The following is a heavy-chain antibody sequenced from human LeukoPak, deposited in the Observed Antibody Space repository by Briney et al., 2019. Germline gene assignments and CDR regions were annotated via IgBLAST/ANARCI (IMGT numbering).Heavy chain of an antibody. CDR1: GFTLSSYP. V-gene: IGHV3-23*01. CDR2: ISNGGGSA. Sequence: GGSLRLSCAGSGFTLSSYPMSWVRQAPGKGLQWVSAISNGGGSAYYADSVKGRFTISRDNSKSTLYLQMNSLRAEDTAIYYCAARPRMPPRFDNWGQGTLVTVSS. D-gene: IGHD1-14*01. J-gene: IGHJ4*02. CDR3: AARPRMPPRFDN.